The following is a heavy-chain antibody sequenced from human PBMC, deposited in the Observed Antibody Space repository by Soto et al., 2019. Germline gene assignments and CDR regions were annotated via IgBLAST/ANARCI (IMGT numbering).Heavy chain of an antibody. CDR2: INHSGST. CDR1: GGSFSDYY. V-gene: IGHV4-34*01. CDR3: AREVWGSGRIRFDP. Sequence: QVQLQQWGAGLLKPSETLSLTCAVYGGSFSDYYWSWIRQPPGKGLEWIGEINHSGSTNYNPSLKSRVTIXVXTXXNQFSLKLSSVTAADTAVYYCAREVWGSGRIRFDPWGQGTLVIVSS. J-gene: IGHJ5*02. D-gene: IGHD3-10*01.